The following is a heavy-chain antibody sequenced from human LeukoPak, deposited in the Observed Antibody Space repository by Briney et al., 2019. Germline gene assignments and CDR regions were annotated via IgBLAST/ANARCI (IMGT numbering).Heavy chain of an antibody. CDR1: GFTFSSYG. J-gene: IGHJ6*02. CDR2: IWYDGSNK. Sequence: GGSLRLSCAASGFTFSSYGMHWVRQAPGKGLEWVAVIWYDGSNKYYADSVKGRFTISRDNSKNTLYLQMNSLRAEDTAVYYCARDPAGGSYYYYGMDVWGQGTTVTVSS. CDR3: ARDPAGGSYYYYGMDV. D-gene: IGHD3-10*01. V-gene: IGHV3-33*01.